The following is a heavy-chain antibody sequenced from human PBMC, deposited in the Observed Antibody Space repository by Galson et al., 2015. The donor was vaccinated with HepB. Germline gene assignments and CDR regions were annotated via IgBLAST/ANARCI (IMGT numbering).Heavy chain of an antibody. D-gene: IGHD6-19*01. V-gene: IGHV6-1*01. CDR1: GDSVSNNNAA. Sequence: CAISGDSVSNNNAAWNWIRQSPSRGLEWLGRTYYRSMWYTDYAPSVKSRITVNPYTSTNQFSLEVTSVTPDDTAVYFCAREEAGTYCFDNWGHGTLVTVSS. J-gene: IGHJ4*01. CDR2: TYYRSMWYT. CDR3: AREEAGTYCFDN.